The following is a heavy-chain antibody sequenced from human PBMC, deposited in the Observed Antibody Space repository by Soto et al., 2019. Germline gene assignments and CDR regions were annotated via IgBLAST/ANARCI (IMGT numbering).Heavy chain of an antibody. Sequence: ASVKVSCKASGYTFTGYYMHWVRQAPGQGLEWMGWINPNSGGTNYAQKFQGWVTMTRDTSISTAYMELSRLRSDDTAVYYCARNIVGDKGAFDIWGQGTMVTVSS. CDR1: GYTFTGYY. J-gene: IGHJ3*02. CDR2: INPNSGGT. V-gene: IGHV1-2*04. CDR3: ARNIVGDKGAFDI. D-gene: IGHD1-26*01.